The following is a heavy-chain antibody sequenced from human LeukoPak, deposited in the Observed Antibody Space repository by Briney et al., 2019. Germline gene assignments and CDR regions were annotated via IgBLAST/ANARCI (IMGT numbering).Heavy chain of an antibody. Sequence: SVKVSCKASGFTFSNSAMQWLRHARGQRVEWIAWIIVGSGKTHYAQNFQERLTITRDMSTNTAYMELSSLQSEDTAVYYCAAELYSGTYGRCCSFAFWGQGTLVTVSS. V-gene: IGHV1-58*02. CDR2: IIVGSGKT. D-gene: IGHD1-26*01. CDR3: AAELYSGTYGRCCSFAF. CDR1: GFTFSNSA. J-gene: IGHJ4*02.